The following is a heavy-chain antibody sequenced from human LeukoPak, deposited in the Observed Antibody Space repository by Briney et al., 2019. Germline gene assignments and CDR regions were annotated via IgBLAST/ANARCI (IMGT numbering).Heavy chain of an antibody. CDR2: MNPNSGNT. CDR1: GYTFTSYD. D-gene: IGHD6-13*01. Sequence: ASVKVSCKASGYTFTSYDINWVRQATGQGVEGMGWMNPNSGNTGYAQKFQGRVTMTRNTSISTAYMELSSLRSEHTAVYYCARSKTRSSSWYRNWFGPWGQGTLVTVSS. V-gene: IGHV1-8*01. CDR3: ARSKTRSSSWYRNWFGP. J-gene: IGHJ5*02.